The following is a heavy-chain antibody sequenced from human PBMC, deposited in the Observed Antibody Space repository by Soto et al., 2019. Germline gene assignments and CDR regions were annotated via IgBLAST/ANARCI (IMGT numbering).Heavy chain of an antibody. CDR1: GGTFSSYA. Sequence: ASVKVSCKASGGTFSSYAISWVRQAPGQGLEWMGGIIPIFGTANYAQKFQGRVTITADESTSTAYMELSSLRSEDTAVYYCARVWDIRYYYGMGVWGQGTTVTVSS. CDR2: IIPIFGTA. J-gene: IGHJ6*02. V-gene: IGHV1-69*13. D-gene: IGHD2-15*01. CDR3: ARVWDIRYYYGMGV.